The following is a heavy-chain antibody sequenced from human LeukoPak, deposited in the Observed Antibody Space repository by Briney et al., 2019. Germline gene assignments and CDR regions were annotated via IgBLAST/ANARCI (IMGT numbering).Heavy chain of an antibody. CDR3: ARSHYDSSGYYWGEGFDY. CDR1: GYTFTSYG. D-gene: IGHD3-22*01. J-gene: IGHJ4*02. V-gene: IGHV1-18*01. Sequence: ASVKVSCKASGYTFTSYGISWVRQAPGQGLEWMGWISAYNGNTNYAQKLQGRVTMTTDTSTSTAYMELRSLRSDDTAVYYCARSHYDSSGYYWGEGFDYWGQGTLVTVSS. CDR2: ISAYNGNT.